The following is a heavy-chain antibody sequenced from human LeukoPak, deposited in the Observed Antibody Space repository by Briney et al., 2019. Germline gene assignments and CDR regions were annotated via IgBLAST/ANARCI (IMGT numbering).Heavy chain of an antibody. Sequence: SVKVSCQSSGGTFSSYAISWVRQAPGQGLEWMGGIIPIFGTANHAQKFQGRVTITADESTSTAYMELSSLRSEDTAVYYCARDWRTTVTNYGMDVWGQGATVTVSS. CDR1: GGTFSSYA. CDR2: IIPIFGTA. D-gene: IGHD4-17*01. J-gene: IGHJ6*02. CDR3: ARDWRTTVTNYGMDV. V-gene: IGHV1-69*01.